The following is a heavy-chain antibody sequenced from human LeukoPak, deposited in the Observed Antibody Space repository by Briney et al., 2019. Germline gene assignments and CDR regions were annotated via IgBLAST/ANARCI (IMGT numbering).Heavy chain of an antibody. CDR3: ARARWWEPFDY. D-gene: IGHD2-15*01. CDR2: INPNSGGT. J-gene: IGHJ4*02. Sequence: GASVKVSCKASGYTFTGYYMHWVRQAPGQGLEWMGWINPNSGGTNYAQKFQGRVTMTRDTSISTAYMELRSLRSDDTAVYYCARARWWEPFDYWGQGTLVTVSS. CDR1: GYTFTGYY. V-gene: IGHV1-2*02.